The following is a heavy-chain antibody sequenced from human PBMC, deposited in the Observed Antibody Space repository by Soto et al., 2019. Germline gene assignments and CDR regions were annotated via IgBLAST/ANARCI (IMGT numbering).Heavy chain of an antibody. J-gene: IGHJ4*02. Sequence: GGSLRLSCAASGFTFSSYSMNWVRQAPGKGLEWVSSISSSSSYIYYADSVKGRFTISRDNAKNSLYLQMNSLRAEDTAVYYCARDYVITFGGTRDGGYWGQGTLVTVSS. D-gene: IGHD3-16*01. CDR1: GFTFSSYS. V-gene: IGHV3-21*01. CDR2: ISSSSSYI. CDR3: ARDYVITFGGTRDGGY.